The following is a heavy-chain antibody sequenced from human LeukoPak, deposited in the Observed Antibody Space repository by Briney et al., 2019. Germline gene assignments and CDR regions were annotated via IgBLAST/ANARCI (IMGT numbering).Heavy chain of an antibody. D-gene: IGHD1-14*01. CDR2: INSDGSST. Sequence: GGSLRLSCAASGFTFSSYWMHWVRHAPGKGLVWVSRINSDGSSTSYADSVKGRFTISRDNAKNTLYLQMNSLRAEDTAVYYCASIGFDKPIDYWGQGTLVTVSS. CDR1: GFTFSSYW. J-gene: IGHJ4*02. V-gene: IGHV3-74*01. CDR3: ASIGFDKPIDY.